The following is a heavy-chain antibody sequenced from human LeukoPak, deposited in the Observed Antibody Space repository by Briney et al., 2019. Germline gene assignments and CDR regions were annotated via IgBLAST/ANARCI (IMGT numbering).Heavy chain of an antibody. CDR1: GGSISSYY. CDR2: IYTSGST. D-gene: IGHD2-2*01. V-gene: IGHV4-59*10. J-gene: IGHJ6*02. CDR3: ARGGGRVPAALYYYYYGMDV. Sequence: PSETLSLTCTVYGGSISSYYWSWISQPPGKGLEWIGRIYTSGSTNYNPSLKSLVTMSVDTSKTPFSLKLSSLTAADTAVYYCARGGGRVPAALYYYYYGMDVWGQGTTVTVSS.